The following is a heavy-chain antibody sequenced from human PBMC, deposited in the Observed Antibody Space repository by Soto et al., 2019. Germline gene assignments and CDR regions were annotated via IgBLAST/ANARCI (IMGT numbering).Heavy chain of an antibody. CDR2: ISAYNGNT. D-gene: IGHD2-15*01. Sequence: GASVKVSCKASGYTFTSYGISWVRQAPGQGLEWMGWISAYNGNTNYAQKLQGRVTMTTDTSTSTAYMELRSLRSDDTAVYYCARVDCSGGSCYLDFDYWGKGTLVTVS. CDR1: GYTFTSYG. J-gene: IGHJ4*02. CDR3: ARVDCSGGSCYLDFDY. V-gene: IGHV1-18*01.